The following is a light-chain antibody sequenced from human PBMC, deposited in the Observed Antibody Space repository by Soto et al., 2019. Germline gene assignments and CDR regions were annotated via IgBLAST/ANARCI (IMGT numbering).Light chain of an antibody. CDR1: QSVSSSF. J-gene: IGKJ1*01. CDR3: QQYGGAPRT. Sequence: PGERATLSCRASQSVSSSFLAWYQQKPGQAPRLLIYSASGRATGIPDRFSGSGSGTDFTLTISSLEPEDFAVYYCQQYGGAPRTFGQGTKVDIK. V-gene: IGKV3-20*01. CDR2: SAS.